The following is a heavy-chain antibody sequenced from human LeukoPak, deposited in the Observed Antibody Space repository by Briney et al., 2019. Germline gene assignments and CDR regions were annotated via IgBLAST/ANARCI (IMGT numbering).Heavy chain of an antibody. Sequence: ASVKVSCKVSGYTLTELSMHWVRQAPGKGLEWMGGFDPEDGETIYAQKFQGRVTMTEDTSTDTAYMELSSLRSEDTAVYYCATTQYYTIFGVVPLGYWGQGTLVTVSS. V-gene: IGHV1-24*01. CDR2: FDPEDGET. D-gene: IGHD3-3*01. CDR1: GYTLTELS. J-gene: IGHJ4*02. CDR3: ATTQYYTIFGVVPLGY.